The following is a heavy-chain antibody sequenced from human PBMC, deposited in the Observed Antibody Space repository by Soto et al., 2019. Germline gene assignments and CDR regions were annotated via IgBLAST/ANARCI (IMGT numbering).Heavy chain of an antibody. CDR3: ARDLGSGSYYRLYYYYGMDA. CDR1: GYTFTSYG. Sequence: ASVKVSCKASGYTFTSYGISWVRQAPGQGLEWMGWISAYNGNTNYAQKLQGRVTMTTDTSTSTAYMELRSLRSDDTAVYYCARDLGSGSYYRLYYYYGMDAWGQGTTVTVSS. V-gene: IGHV1-18*01. CDR2: ISAYNGNT. D-gene: IGHD3-10*01. J-gene: IGHJ6*02.